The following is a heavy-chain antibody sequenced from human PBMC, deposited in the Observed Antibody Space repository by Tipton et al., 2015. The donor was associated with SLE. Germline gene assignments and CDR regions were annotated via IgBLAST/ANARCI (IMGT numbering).Heavy chain of an antibody. D-gene: IGHD3-22*01. CDR1: GFTFSSYG. CDR2: IWYDGTNK. CDR3: ARDGYYYDSSGYYSSYWYFDL. Sequence: SLRLSCAASGFTFSSYGMHWVRQAPGKGLEWVAVIWYDGTNKYYADSVKGRFTISRDNSRNTLYLQMNSLRAEDTSVYYCARDGYYYDSSGYYSSYWYFDLWGRGTLVTVSS. J-gene: IGHJ2*01. V-gene: IGHV3-33*01.